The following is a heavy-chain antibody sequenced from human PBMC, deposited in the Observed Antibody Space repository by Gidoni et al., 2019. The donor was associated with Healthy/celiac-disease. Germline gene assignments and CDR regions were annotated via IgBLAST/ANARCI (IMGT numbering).Heavy chain of an antibody. CDR3: ARLLGDFWSGYPYYMDV. D-gene: IGHD3-3*01. V-gene: IGHV5-51*01. CDR1: GSSFTSYW. J-gene: IGHJ6*03. Sequence: EVQLVQSGAEVKKPGESLKISCKGSGSSFTSYWIGWVRQMPGKCLEWMGIIYPGDSDTRDSPSFQGKVTISADKSISTADLQWSSLKASDTAMYYCARLLGDFWSGYPYYMDVWGKGTTVTVSS. CDR2: IYPGDSDT.